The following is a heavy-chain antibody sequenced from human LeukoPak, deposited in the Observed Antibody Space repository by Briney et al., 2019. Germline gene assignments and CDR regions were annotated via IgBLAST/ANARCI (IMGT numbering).Heavy chain of an antibody. CDR1: GGSITSSSYY. J-gene: IGHJ4*02. V-gene: IGHV4-39*01. CDR3: ATPLRPQGVYYDSSGYYLY. Sequence: PSQTLSLTCTVSGGSITSSSYYWAWIRQPPWKGLEWIGSIYYSGSTYYNPSLKSRVTISVDTSKNQFSLKLSSVTAADTAVYYCATPLRPQGVYYDSSGYYLYWGQGTLVTVSS. D-gene: IGHD3-22*01. CDR2: IYYSGST.